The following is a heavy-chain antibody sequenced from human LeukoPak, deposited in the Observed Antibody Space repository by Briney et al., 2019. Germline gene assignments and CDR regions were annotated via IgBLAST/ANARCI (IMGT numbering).Heavy chain of an antibody. CDR3: ARDHLNEGNRLDY. Sequence: SETLSLTCTVSGGSISSGDYYWSWIRQPPGKGLEWIGYIYYSGSTYYNPSLKSRVTISVDTSKNQFSLKLSSVTAADTAVYYCARDHLNEGNRLDYWGQGTLVTVSS. CDR1: GGSISSGDYY. CDR2: IYYSGST. J-gene: IGHJ4*02. V-gene: IGHV4-30-4*01. D-gene: IGHD1-14*01.